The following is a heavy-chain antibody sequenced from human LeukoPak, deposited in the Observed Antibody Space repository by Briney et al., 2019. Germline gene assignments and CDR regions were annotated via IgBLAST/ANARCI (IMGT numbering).Heavy chain of an antibody. Sequence: SVKVSCKASGGTFSSYAISWVRQAPGQGLEWMGRIIPIFGTANYAQKFQGRVTITTDESTSTAYMELSSLRSEDTAVYYCARGYCSSTSCPTPLDYWGQGTPVTVSS. D-gene: IGHD2-2*01. CDR1: GGTFSSYA. CDR3: ARGYCSSTSCPTPLDY. CDR2: IIPIFGTA. V-gene: IGHV1-69*05. J-gene: IGHJ4*02.